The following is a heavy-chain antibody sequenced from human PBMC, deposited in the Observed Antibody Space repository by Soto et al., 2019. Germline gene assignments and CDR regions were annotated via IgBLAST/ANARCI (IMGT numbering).Heavy chain of an antibody. CDR1: GYTFTSYA. D-gene: IGHD3-3*01. V-gene: IGHV1-3*01. Sequence: ASVKVSCKASGYTFTSYAMHWVRQAPGQRLEWMGWINAGNGNTKYSQKFQGRVTITRDTSASTAYMELSSLRSEDTAVYYCASGTYYDFWSGYRFGYYGMDVWGQWTTVTVS. CDR3: ASGTYYDFWSGYRFGYYGMDV. CDR2: INAGNGNT. J-gene: IGHJ6*02.